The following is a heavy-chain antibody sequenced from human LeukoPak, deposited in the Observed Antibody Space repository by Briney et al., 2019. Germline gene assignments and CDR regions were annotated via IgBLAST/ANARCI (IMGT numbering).Heavy chain of an antibody. CDR1: GFTFSSYG. Sequence: GGSLRLSCAASGFTFSSYGMHWVRQAPGKGLEWVAVISYDGSNKYYADSVKGRFTISRDNSKNTLYLQMNSLRAEDTAVYYCAKGDVAAAVNGIDYWGQGTLVTVSS. CDR2: ISYDGSNK. V-gene: IGHV3-30*18. D-gene: IGHD6-13*01. CDR3: AKGDVAAAVNGIDY. J-gene: IGHJ4*02.